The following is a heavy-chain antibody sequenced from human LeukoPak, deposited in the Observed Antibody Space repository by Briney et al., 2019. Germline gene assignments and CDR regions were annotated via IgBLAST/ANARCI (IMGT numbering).Heavy chain of an antibody. Sequence: ASVKVSCKASGYTFTSYGISWVRQAPGQGLEWMGWISAYNGNTNYAQKLQGRVTMTTDTSTSTAYMELRSLRSDDTAVYYCARDRRDGYNHRDAFDIWGQGTMVTVS. V-gene: IGHV1-18*01. CDR2: ISAYNGNT. J-gene: IGHJ3*02. D-gene: IGHD5-24*01. CDR3: ARDRRDGYNHRDAFDI. CDR1: GYTFTSYG.